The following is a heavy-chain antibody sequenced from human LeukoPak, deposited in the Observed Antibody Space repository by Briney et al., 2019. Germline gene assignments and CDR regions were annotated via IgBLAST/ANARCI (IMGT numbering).Heavy chain of an antibody. J-gene: IGHJ6*02. CDR2: INSDGSNR. V-gene: IGHV3-74*01. CDR3: AREHGLDV. CDR1: GFTFSSYW. Sequence: QPGGSLRLSCAASGFTFSSYWMHWVRQAPGKGLVWVSHINSDGSNRGYADSVKGRFTISRDNAKNTLYLQMNSLRAEDTAVYYCAREHGLDVWGQGTTVTVSS.